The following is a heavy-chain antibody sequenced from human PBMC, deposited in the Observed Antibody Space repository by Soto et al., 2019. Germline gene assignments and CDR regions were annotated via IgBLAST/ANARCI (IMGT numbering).Heavy chain of an antibody. J-gene: IGHJ4*02. D-gene: IGHD2-15*01. Sequence: QVQLVESGGGVVQPGRSLRLSCAASGFTFSSYVMHWVRQAPGKGLEWVTGISYDGSDKYYADSVKGRFTISRDNSKNTLFLHMNGLRAEDTAVYYCVPLEGYCSVGGCSFDYWGQGTLVTVSS. V-gene: IGHV3-30*03. CDR1: GFTFSSYV. CDR3: VPLEGYCSVGGCSFDY. CDR2: ISYDGSDK.